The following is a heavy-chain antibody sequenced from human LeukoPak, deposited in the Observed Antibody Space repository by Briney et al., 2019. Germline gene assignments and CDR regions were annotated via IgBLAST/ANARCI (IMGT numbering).Heavy chain of an antibody. J-gene: IGHJ6*03. D-gene: IGHD3-10*01. V-gene: IGHV3-23*01. CDR1: GFTFSRYG. CDR3: AKGDFYGSGRDYYYYMDV. CDR2: ISGSGGRT. Sequence: GGSLRLSCAASGFTFSRYGMSSVRQAPGKGLEWVSAISGSGGRTYDADSVKGRFTISRDNSKNTLYLQMNSLRAEGTAGYSWAKGDFYGSGRDYYYYMDVWGKGTTVTISS.